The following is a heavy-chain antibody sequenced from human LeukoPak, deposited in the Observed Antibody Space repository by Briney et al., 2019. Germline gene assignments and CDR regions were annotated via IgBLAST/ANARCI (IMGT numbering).Heavy chain of an antibody. V-gene: IGHV4-4*02. Sequence: PSETLSLTCAVSGVSISTSNWWSWVRQPPGKGLEWIGEIYHSGSTNYNPSLKSRVTISVDTSKNQFSLKLSSVTAADTAVYYCAREDITMSALYWGQGTLVTVSS. J-gene: IGHJ4*02. CDR3: AREDITMSALY. CDR2: IYHSGST. CDR1: GVSISTSNW. D-gene: IGHD3-10*02.